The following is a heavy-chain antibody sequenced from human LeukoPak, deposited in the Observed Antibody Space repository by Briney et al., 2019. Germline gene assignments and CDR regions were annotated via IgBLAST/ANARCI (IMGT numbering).Heavy chain of an antibody. CDR2: ISGSGGST. J-gene: IGHJ6*02. V-gene: IGHV3-23*01. CDR1: GFTFSSYA. CDR3: ARDGYGDYQPFYYYYGMDV. Sequence: GGSLRLSCAASGFTFSSYAMSWVRQAPGKGLEWFSAISGSGGSTYYADSVKGRFTISRDNAKNSLYLQMNSLRAEDTAVYYCARDGYGDYQPFYYYYGMDVWGQGTTVTVSS. D-gene: IGHD4-17*01.